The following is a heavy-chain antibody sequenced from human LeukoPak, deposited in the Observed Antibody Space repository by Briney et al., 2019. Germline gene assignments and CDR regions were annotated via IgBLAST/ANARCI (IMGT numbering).Heavy chain of an antibody. V-gene: IGHV4-59*01. CDR1: GGSISSYY. CDR2: IYYSGST. CDR3: ARGVYIAAAQYGY. J-gene: IGHJ4*02. D-gene: IGHD6-13*01. Sequence: SETLSLTCTVSGGSISSYYWSWIRQPPGKGLEWIGYIYYSGSTNYNPSLKSRVTISVDTSRNQFSLKLSSVTAADTAVYYCARGVYIAAAQYGYWGQGTLVIVSS.